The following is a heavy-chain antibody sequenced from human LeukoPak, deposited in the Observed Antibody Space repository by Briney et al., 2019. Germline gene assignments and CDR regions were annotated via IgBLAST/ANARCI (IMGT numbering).Heavy chain of an antibody. Sequence: GGSLRLSCAASGFTFSSYGMHWVRQAPGKGLEWVANMKQDGSEKYYVDSVKGRFTISRDNAKNSLYLQMNSLRAEDTAVYYCARDSREAPTYYDFWSGYQYYYYGMDVWGQGTTVTVSS. D-gene: IGHD3-3*01. V-gene: IGHV3-7*01. J-gene: IGHJ6*02. CDR2: MKQDGSEK. CDR1: GFTFSSYG. CDR3: ARDSREAPTYYDFWSGYQYYYYGMDV.